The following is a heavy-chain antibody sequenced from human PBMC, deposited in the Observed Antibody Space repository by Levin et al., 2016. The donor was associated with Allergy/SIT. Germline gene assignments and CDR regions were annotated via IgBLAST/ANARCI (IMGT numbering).Heavy chain of an antibody. D-gene: IGHD4-17*01. CDR1: GYTFTSYG. V-gene: IGHV1-18*01. Sequence: ASVKVSCKASGYTFTSYGISWVRQAPGQGLEWMGWISAYNGNTNYAQKLQGRVTMTTDTSTSTAYMELRSLRSDDTAVYYCARDRLRHYYYYGMDVWGQGTTVTVSS. CDR2: ISAYNGNT. J-gene: IGHJ6*02. CDR3: ARDRLRHYYYYGMDV.